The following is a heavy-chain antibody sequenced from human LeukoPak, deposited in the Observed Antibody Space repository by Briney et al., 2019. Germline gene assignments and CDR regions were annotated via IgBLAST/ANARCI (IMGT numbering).Heavy chain of an antibody. CDR2: ISCNSGGT. V-gene: IGHV1-2*04. D-gene: IGHD1-26*01. Sequence: RASVKVSCKASGYTFTDYQIHWVRQAPGQGLEWMGWISCNSGGTNYAQKFQGWVTMTRDTSISTAYMELSRLGPDDTAVYYCATVGRSGAAFDPWGQGTLVTVSS. CDR1: GYTFTDYQ. J-gene: IGHJ5*02. CDR3: ATVGRSGAAFDP.